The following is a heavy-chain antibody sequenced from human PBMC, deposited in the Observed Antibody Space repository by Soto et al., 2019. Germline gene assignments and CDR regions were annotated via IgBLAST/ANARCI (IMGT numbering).Heavy chain of an antibody. CDR1: GYTFTSYA. Sequence: ASVKVSCKASGYTFTSYAMHRVRQAPGQRLEWMGWINAGNGNTKYSQKFQGRVTITRDTSASTAYMELSSLGSEDTAVYYCARSGTVAEAEDFDYWGQGTLVTVSS. CDR3: ARSGTVAEAEDFDY. J-gene: IGHJ4*02. CDR2: INAGNGNT. V-gene: IGHV1-3*01. D-gene: IGHD6-13*01.